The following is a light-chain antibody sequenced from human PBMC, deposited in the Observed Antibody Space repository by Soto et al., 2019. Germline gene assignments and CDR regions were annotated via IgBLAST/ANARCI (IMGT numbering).Light chain of an antibody. V-gene: IGKV3-11*01. Sequence: PGERATLSCRASQSVTTFLAWYQQKPGQVPRLLIYDASKRATGIPARFSGSASGTDFTLTISSLEPEDFAVYYCQQRTNWPLTFGGGTKVEIK. CDR2: DAS. CDR3: QQRTNWPLT. J-gene: IGKJ4*01. CDR1: QSVTTF.